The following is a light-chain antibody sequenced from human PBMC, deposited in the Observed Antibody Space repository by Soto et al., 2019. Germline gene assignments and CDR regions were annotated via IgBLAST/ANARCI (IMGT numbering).Light chain of an antibody. CDR1: QSVSSNY. CDR2: GAS. CDR3: HQYGRSPIFT. J-gene: IGKJ3*01. Sequence: EILLTQSPGTLSLSPGERAILSCRASQSVSSNYVAWYQQKPGQAPRLLIYGASSRATGIPDRFSGSGSGTDFTLIINRLEPEDFAVYYCHQYGRSPIFTFGPGTKVDI. V-gene: IGKV3-20*01.